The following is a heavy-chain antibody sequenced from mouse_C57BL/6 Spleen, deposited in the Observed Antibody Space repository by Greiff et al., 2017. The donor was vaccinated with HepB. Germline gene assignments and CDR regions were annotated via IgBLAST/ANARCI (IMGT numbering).Heavy chain of an antibody. CDR1: GYSITSGYY. D-gene: IGHD2-1*01. Sequence: ESGPGLVKPSQSLSLTCSVPGYSITSGYYWNWIRQFPGNKLEWMGYISYDGSNNYNPSLKNRISITRDTSKNQFFLKLNSVTTEDTATYYCARGDLLFYFDYWGQGTTLTVSS. CDR3: ARGDLLFYFDY. CDR2: ISYDGSN. V-gene: IGHV3-6*01. J-gene: IGHJ2*01.